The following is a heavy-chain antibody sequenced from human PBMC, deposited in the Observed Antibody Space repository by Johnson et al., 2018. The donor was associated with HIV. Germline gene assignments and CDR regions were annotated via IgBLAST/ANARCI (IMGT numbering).Heavy chain of an antibody. Sequence: EVQLVESGGGLIQPGGSLRLSCAASGFTVSSNYMSWVRQAPGKGLEWVSVIYSGGSTYYADSVKGRFTISRDNSKNTLYLQMNSLRAEDTAVYYCARGGSAARGNWNCGGDCSTFLLLDAFDIWGQGTMVTVSS. D-gene: IGHD2-21*02. CDR1: GFTVSSNY. V-gene: IGHV3-53*01. J-gene: IGHJ3*02. CDR2: IYSGGST. CDR3: ARGGSAARGNWNCGGDCSTFLLLDAFDI.